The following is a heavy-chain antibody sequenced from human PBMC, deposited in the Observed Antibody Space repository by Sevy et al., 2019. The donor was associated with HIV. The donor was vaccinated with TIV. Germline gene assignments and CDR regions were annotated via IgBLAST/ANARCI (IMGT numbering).Heavy chain of an antibody. CDR1: GFTFSSYG. V-gene: IGHV3-30*18. J-gene: IGHJ6*02. D-gene: IGHD3-10*01. Sequence: GGSVRLSCAASGFTFSSYGMHWVRQAPGKGLEWVAVISYDGSNKYYADSVKGRFTISRDNSKNTLYLQMNSLRAEDTAVYYCAKDHNYYGSGSYYFLGNYYYYYGMDVWGQGTTVTVSS. CDR2: ISYDGSNK. CDR3: AKDHNYYGSGSYYFLGNYYYYYGMDV.